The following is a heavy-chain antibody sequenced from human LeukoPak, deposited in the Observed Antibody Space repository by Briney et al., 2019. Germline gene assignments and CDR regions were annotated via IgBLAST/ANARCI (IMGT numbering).Heavy chain of an antibody. CDR1: GGTFSSYA. CDR2: IIPIFGTA. D-gene: IGHD2-15*01. J-gene: IGHJ4*02. V-gene: IGHV1-69*06. Sequence: KVSCKASGGTFSSYAISWVRQAPGQGLEWMVGIIPIFGTANYAQKFQGRVTITADKSTSTAYMELSSLRSEDTAVYYCARNDCSGGSCYLVFDYWGQGTLVTVSS. CDR3: ARNDCSGGSCYLVFDY.